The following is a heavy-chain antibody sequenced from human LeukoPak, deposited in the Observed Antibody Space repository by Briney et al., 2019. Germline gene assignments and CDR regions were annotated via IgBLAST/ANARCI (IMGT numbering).Heavy chain of an antibody. J-gene: IGHJ4*02. V-gene: IGHV4-34*01. CDR1: GGSFSGYY. CDR2: INHSGST. Sequence: QASETLSLTCAVYGGSFSGYYWSWIRQPPGKGLEWIGEINHSGSTNYNPSLKSRVTISVDTSKNQFSLKLSSVTAAYTAVYYCARGPQISRYFDWLPRLDYWGQGTLVTVSS. D-gene: IGHD3-9*01. CDR3: ARGPQISRYFDWLPRLDY.